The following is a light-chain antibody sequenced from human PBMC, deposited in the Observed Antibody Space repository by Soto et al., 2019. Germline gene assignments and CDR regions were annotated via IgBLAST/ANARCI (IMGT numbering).Light chain of an antibody. CDR1: QSISSY. CDR3: QKSYRNPRT. J-gene: IGKJ1*01. Sequence: DIQMTQSPSSLSASVGDRVTITCRASQSISSYLNWYQQKPGKAPKLLIYAASSLQSGVPSRFSGSGSGTDFTLTISSLQPEDFATYYCQKSYRNPRTCGQGTKV. CDR2: AAS. V-gene: IGKV1-39*01.